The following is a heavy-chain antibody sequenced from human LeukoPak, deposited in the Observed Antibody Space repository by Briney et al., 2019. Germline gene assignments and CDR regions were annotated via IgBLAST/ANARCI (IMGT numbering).Heavy chain of an antibody. Sequence: GESLKISCKGSGYSFNTYWIGWVRQMPGKGLEWMGISYPDDSDTRYSPSFQGQVTISADKSITTAYLQWSSLKASDTAMYYCARHPRHCSGGSWRVSIDIWGQGTMVTVSS. V-gene: IGHV5-51*01. CDR2: SYPDDSDT. J-gene: IGHJ3*02. CDR1: GYSFNTYW. D-gene: IGHD2-15*01. CDR3: ARHPRHCSGGSWRVSIDI.